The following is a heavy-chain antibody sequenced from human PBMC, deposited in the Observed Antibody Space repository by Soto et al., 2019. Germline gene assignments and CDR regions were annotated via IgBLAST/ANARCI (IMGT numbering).Heavy chain of an antibody. Sequence: SETLSLTCTVSGGSISSYYWSWIRQPPGKGLEWIGYIYYSGSTNYNPSLKSRVTISVDTSKNQFSLKLSSVTAADTAVYYCAREYTYYYDSSGYRIFDYWGQGTLVTVSS. CDR1: GGSISSYY. CDR2: IYYSGST. J-gene: IGHJ4*02. D-gene: IGHD3-22*01. V-gene: IGHV4-59*01. CDR3: AREYTYYYDSSGYRIFDY.